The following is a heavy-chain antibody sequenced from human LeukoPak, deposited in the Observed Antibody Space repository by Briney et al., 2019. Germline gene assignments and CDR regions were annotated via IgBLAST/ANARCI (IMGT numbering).Heavy chain of an antibody. CDR1: GGTFSSYA. CDR2: IIPIFGTA. CDR3: ARKTAVADFDY. Sequence: ASVKVSCKASGGTFSSYAISWVRQAPGQGREGMGGIIPIFGTANYAQKFEGRVTITTDETTSTAYRELSSLRSEDTAVYYCARKTAVADFDYWGQGTLVTVSS. V-gene: IGHV1-69*05. J-gene: IGHJ4*02. D-gene: IGHD6-19*01.